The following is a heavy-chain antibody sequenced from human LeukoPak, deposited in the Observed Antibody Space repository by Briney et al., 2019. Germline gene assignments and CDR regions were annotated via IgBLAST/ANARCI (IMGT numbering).Heavy chain of an antibody. D-gene: IGHD6-6*01. Sequence: PGGSLRLSCAASGFAFSSYSMNWVRQAPGKGLEWVSSISSSSSYIYYADSVKGQFTISRDNAKNSLYLQMNSLRAEDTAVYYCARAPYSSSLNFDYWGQGTLVTVSS. CDR3: ARAPYSSSLNFDY. CDR2: ISSSSSYI. V-gene: IGHV3-21*01. J-gene: IGHJ4*02. CDR1: GFAFSSYS.